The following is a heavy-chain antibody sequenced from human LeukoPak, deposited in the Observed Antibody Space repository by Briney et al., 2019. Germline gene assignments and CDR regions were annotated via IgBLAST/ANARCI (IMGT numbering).Heavy chain of an antibody. CDR3: AKGGEYYASSGYFDY. V-gene: IGHV1-18*01. CDR2: ISAYNGNT. J-gene: IGHJ4*02. Sequence: ASVKVSCKASGYSFTNYGISWVRQAPGQGLEWMGWISAYNGNTNSAQEFQGRVTMTTDTSTSTAYMELRSLRSDDTAVYYCAKGGEYYASSGYFDYWGQGTLVTVSS. CDR1: GYSFTNYG. D-gene: IGHD3-22*01.